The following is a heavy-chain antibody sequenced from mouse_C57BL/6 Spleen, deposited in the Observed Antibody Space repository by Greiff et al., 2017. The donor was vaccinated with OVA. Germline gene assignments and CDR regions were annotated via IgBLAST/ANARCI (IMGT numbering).Heavy chain of an antibody. V-gene: IGHV1-55*01. CDR2: IYPGSGST. Sequence: QVQLKQPGAELVKPGASVKMSCKASGYTFTSYWITWVKQRPGQGLEWIGDIYPGSGSTNYNEKFKSKATLTVDTSSSTAYMQLSSLTSEDSAVYYCARRSFTTSLGGYWGQGTTLTVSS. D-gene: IGHD1-1*01. J-gene: IGHJ2*01. CDR1: GYTFTSYW. CDR3: ARRSFTTSLGGY.